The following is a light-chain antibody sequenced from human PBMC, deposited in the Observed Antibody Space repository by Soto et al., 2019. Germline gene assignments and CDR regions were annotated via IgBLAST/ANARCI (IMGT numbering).Light chain of an antibody. V-gene: IGLV1-44*01. CDR1: TSNIGRNT. J-gene: IGLJ1*01. Sequence: QSALTQPPSASGTAGQRVTISCSGSTSNIGRNTVNWYQQLPGTAPKTLIYSNNQRPSGVPDRFSGSKSGTSGSLAISGLLSEDEADYYCAAWDDTRNGDVFGTGTKLTVL. CDR2: SNN. CDR3: AAWDDTRNGDV.